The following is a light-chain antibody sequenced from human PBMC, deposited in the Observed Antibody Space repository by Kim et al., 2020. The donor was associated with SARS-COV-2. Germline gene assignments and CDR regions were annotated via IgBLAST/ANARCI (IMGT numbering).Light chain of an antibody. V-gene: IGKV3-11*01. Sequence: ATLSLYPGESATLSCRPSQSVSSYLALYQQKPGQAPRLLIYDASNRATGIPARFSGSGSGTDFTLTISSLEPEDFAVYYCQQRSTFGGGTKVDIK. CDR1: QSVSSY. J-gene: IGKJ4*01. CDR3: QQRST. CDR2: DAS.